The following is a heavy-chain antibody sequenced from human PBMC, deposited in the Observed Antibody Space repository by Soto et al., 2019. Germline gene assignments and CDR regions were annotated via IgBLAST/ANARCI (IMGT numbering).Heavy chain of an antibody. CDR3: ARDWRGCTNGVCFNY. CDR2: IYYSGST. V-gene: IGHV4-31*03. D-gene: IGHD2-8*01. Sequence: QVQLQESGPGLVKPSQTLSLTCTVSGGSISSGVYYWSWIRQHPGKGLEWIGYIYYSGSTYYNPSLKSRVTISVDTSKNQFSLKLSSVTAADTAVYYCARDWRGCTNGVCFNYWGQGTLVTVSS. J-gene: IGHJ4*02. CDR1: GGSISSGVYY.